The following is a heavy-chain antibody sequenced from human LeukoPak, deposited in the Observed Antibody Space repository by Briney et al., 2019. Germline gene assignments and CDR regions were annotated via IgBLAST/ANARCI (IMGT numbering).Heavy chain of an antibody. J-gene: IGHJ5*02. CDR1: GGSISSSSYY. D-gene: IGHD2-2*01. V-gene: IGHV4-39*01. CDR2: IYYSGST. Sequence: SETLSLTCPVSGGSISSSSYYWGWIRQPPGKGLEWIGSIYYSGSTYYNPSLKSRVTISVDTSKNQFSLKLSSVTAADTAVYYCARHSSSTSCYFLPWGQGTLVTVSS. CDR3: ARHSSSTSCYFLP.